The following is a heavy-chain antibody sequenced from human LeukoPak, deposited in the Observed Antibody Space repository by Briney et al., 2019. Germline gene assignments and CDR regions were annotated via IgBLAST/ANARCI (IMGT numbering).Heavy chain of an antibody. J-gene: IGHJ6*02. CDR2: LYDSGST. CDR1: GASINSYY. D-gene: IGHD1-14*01. Sequence: PSETLSLTCAVSGASINSYYWNWIRQSPTKGLEWIGYLYDSGSTTYNPSLKSRVTISVDTSKSQFSLRLRSLTAADTAVYFCAGLRGGNQYHRGMDVWGQGTTVTVSS. CDR3: AGLRGGNQYHRGMDV. V-gene: IGHV4-59*01.